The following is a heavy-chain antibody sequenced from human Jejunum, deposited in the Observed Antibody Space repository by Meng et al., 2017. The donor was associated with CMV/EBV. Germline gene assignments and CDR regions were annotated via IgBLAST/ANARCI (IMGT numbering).Heavy chain of an antibody. Sequence: QVQLVESGGGVVQPGGSLRLSVAASGFTFSNYGIHWVRQAPGKGLEWVAFIEHDGSNKYYADSVKGRFTISRDNSKNTLYLQMNSLRVEDTAVYYCAKDVGYWGQGTLVTVSS. CDR2: IEHDGSNK. J-gene: IGHJ4*02. V-gene: IGHV3-30*02. D-gene: IGHD1-26*01. CDR3: AKDVGY. CDR1: GFTFSNYG.